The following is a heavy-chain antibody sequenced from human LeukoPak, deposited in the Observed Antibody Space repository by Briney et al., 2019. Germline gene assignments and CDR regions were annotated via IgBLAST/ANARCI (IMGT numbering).Heavy chain of an antibody. CDR2: IYSGGST. Sequence: GGSLRLSCAASGFTVSSNYMSWVRQAPGKGLEWVSVIYSGGSTYYADSVKGRFTISRDNSKNTLYLQMNSLRAEDTAVYYCARRPRIAVAFDPWGQGTLVTVSS. D-gene: IGHD6-19*01. CDR3: ARRPRIAVAFDP. J-gene: IGHJ5*02. CDR1: GFTVSSNY. V-gene: IGHV3-53*01.